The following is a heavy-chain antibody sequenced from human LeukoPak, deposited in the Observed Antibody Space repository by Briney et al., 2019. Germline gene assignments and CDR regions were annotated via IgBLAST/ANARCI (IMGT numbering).Heavy chain of an antibody. V-gene: IGHV1-18*01. CDR3: ARDLRATYYYDSSSTAFDY. Sequence: ASVKVSCKASGYTFTSYGISWVRQAPGQGLEWMGWISAYNGNTNYAQKLQGRVTMTTDTSTSTAYMELRSLRSDDTAVYYCARDLRATYYYDSSSTAFDYWGRGTLVTVSS. J-gene: IGHJ4*02. D-gene: IGHD3-22*01. CDR2: ISAYNGNT. CDR1: GYTFTSYG.